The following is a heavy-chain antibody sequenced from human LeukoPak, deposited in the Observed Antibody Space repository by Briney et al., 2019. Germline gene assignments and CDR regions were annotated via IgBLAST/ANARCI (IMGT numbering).Heavy chain of an antibody. CDR1: GGTFSSYA. CDR3: ARNLLDIADPWESSGY. CDR2: IIPIFGTA. V-gene: IGHV1-69*05. Sequence: ASVKVSCKASGGTFSSYAISWVRQAPGQGLEWMGGIIPIFGTANYAQKFQGRVTMTRNTSISTAYMELSSLRSEDTAVYYCARNLLDIADPWESSGYWGQGTLVTVSS. J-gene: IGHJ4*02. D-gene: IGHD5-12*01.